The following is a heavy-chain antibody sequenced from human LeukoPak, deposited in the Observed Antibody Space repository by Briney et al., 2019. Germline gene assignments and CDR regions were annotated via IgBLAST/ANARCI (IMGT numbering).Heavy chain of an antibody. CDR3: ARSGYDIIFDY. Sequence: HPGGSLRLSCAASGFTFRSYEMNWVRQAPGKGLEWVSYISRSGDTIYYADSVRGRFTISRDNAKNSVYMQMNSLRDEDTALYYCARSGYDIIFDYWGQGTLVTVSS. D-gene: IGHD5-12*01. CDR1: GFTFRSYE. J-gene: IGHJ4*02. V-gene: IGHV3-48*03. CDR2: ISRSGDTI.